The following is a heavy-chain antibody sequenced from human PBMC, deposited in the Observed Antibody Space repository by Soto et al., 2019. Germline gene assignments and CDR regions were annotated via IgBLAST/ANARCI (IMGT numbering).Heavy chain of an antibody. CDR1: GGSISSGDYY. J-gene: IGHJ4*02. V-gene: IGHV4-30-4*01. CDR2: IYYSGST. CDR3: ARVRVDYYDSSGYYLFDY. D-gene: IGHD3-22*01. Sequence: SETLSLTCTVSGGSISSGDYYWSWIRQPPGKGLEWIGYIYYSGSTYYNPSLKSRVTISVDTSKNQFSLKLSSVTAADTAVYYCARVRVDYYDSSGYYLFDYRGPGXLVTV.